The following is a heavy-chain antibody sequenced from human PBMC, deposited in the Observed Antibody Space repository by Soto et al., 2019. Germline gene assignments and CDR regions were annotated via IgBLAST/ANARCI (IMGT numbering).Heavy chain of an antibody. CDR3: ARTGSDYYDSSGWPYFDY. CDR2: IYYSGST. J-gene: IGHJ4*02. V-gene: IGHV4-59*01. CDR1: GGSISSYY. D-gene: IGHD3-22*01. Sequence: AETLSLTCTVSGGSISSYYWSWIRQSPGKGLEWIGYIYYSGSTNYNPSLKSRVTISVDTSKNQFSLKLSSVTAADTAVYYCARTGSDYYDSSGWPYFDYWGQGTLVTVSS.